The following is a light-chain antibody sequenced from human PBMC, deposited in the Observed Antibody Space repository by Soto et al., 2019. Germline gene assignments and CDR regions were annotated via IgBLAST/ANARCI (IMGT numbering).Light chain of an antibody. CDR3: QHRSNWPWT. CDR2: DAS. V-gene: IGKV3-11*01. J-gene: IGKJ1*01. Sequence: EVVLTRSPVTPSLSPGERATLFCRASQSVGSYLAWYQQKPGQAPRLLIYDASNKATGIPARFSGSGSGTDFTLTISSLEPEDFAVYYCQHRSNWPWTFGQGTKVDIK. CDR1: QSVGSY.